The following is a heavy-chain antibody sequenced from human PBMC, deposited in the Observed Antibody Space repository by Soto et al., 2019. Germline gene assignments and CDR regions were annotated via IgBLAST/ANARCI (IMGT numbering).Heavy chain of an antibody. CDR3: ARMGSSYGMDV. CDR2: IDPSDSYT. V-gene: IGHV5-10-1*01. D-gene: IGHD3-16*01. J-gene: IGHJ6*02. Sequence: GESLKISCKGSGYSFTSSWISWVRQMPGKGLQWMGRIDPSDSYTNYSPSFQGHVTISADKSISTAYLQWSSLKASDTAIYYCARMGSSYGMDVWGQGTTVTVSS. CDR1: GYSFTSSW.